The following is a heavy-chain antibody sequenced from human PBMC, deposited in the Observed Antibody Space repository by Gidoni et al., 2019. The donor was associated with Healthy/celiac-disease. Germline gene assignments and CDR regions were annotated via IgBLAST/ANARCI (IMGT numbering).Heavy chain of an antibody. CDR2: ISYDGSNK. J-gene: IGHJ4*02. V-gene: IGHV3-30*18. CDR3: AKEGDSSWYYFDY. D-gene: IGHD6-13*01. CDR1: RFTFSSYG. Sequence: QVQLVESGGGVVQPGRSLRLVCASSRFTFSSYGMHWVRQAPGKGLEWVAVISYDGSNKYYADSVKGRFTISRDNSKNTLYLQMNSLRAEDTAVYYCAKEGDSSWYYFDYWGQGTLVTVSS.